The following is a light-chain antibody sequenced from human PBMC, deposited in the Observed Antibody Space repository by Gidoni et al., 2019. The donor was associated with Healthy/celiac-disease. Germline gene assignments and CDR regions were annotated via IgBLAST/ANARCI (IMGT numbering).Light chain of an antibody. J-gene: IGKJ3*01. Sequence: DIQMTQSPSSLSASVGDRVTITCRASQSISSYLNWYQQKPGKAPKLLIYAASSLQSGVPSRFSGSGSGTDFTLTISSLQPEDFATYYCQQSYQRGFTFGPGTKVDIK. CDR2: AAS. CDR1: QSISSY. V-gene: IGKV1-39*01. CDR3: QQSYQRGFT.